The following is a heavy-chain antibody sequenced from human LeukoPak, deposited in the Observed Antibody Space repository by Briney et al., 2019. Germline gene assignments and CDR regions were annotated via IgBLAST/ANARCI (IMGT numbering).Heavy chain of an antibody. J-gene: IGHJ3*02. V-gene: IGHV4-34*01. Sequence: SSETLSLTCAVYNGSFSDYYWSWVRQSPEKGLEWIAEMHHSGSTNYNPSLKSRVTISVDTSKNQFSLKPSSVTAADTAVYYCARRSYLRAFDIWGQGTMVTVSS. CDR3: ARRSYLRAFDI. CDR1: NGSFSDYY. CDR2: MHHSGST.